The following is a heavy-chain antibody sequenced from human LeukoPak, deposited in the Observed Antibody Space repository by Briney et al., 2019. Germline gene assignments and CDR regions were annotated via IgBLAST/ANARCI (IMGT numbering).Heavy chain of an antibody. CDR3: ARHRYSGSWFDY. D-gene: IGHD6-13*01. CDR1: RGSISSSSYY. CDR2: IYYSGSP. V-gene: IGHV4-39*01. Sequence: SETLSLTCTVSRGSISSSSYYWGWIRQPPGKGLEWIGSIYYSGSPYYNPSLKSRVTISVDTSKNQFSLKLSSATAADTAVYYCARHRYSGSWFDYWGQGTLVTVPS. J-gene: IGHJ4*02.